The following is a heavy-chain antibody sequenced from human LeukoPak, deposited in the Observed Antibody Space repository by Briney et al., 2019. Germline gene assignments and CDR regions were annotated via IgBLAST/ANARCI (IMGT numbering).Heavy chain of an antibody. CDR2: ISSSGSTI. Sequence: GSLRLSCAASGFTFSSYEMNWVRQAPGKGLEWVSYISSSGSTIYYADSVKGRFTISRDNAKNSLYLQMNSLRAEDTAVYYCANSPFWSGYSPRDYWGQGTLVTVSS. V-gene: IGHV3-48*03. J-gene: IGHJ4*02. CDR1: GFTFSSYE. CDR3: ANSPFWSGYSPRDY. D-gene: IGHD3-3*01.